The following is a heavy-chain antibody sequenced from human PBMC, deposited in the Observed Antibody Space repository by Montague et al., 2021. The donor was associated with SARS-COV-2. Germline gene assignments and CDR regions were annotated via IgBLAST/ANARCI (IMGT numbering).Heavy chain of an antibody. J-gene: IGHJ5*02. CDR1: GYSISTGYY. CDR3: ARERRYCSGGSGYCGWFDL. D-gene: IGHD2-15*01. V-gene: IGHV4-38-2*02. CDR2: FYHSMIT. Sequence: SETLSLTCTVSGYSISTGYYWCWIRQPPGKGLECIGSFYHSMITYYNPSLRRRITISVDTSKNHFSLMLSSVTAADTAVYYCARERRYCSGGSGYCGWFDLWGQGTMVTVSS.